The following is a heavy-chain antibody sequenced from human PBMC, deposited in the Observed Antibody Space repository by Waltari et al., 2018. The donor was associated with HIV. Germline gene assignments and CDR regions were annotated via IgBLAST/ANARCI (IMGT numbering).Heavy chain of an antibody. J-gene: IGHJ4*02. Sequence: LVESGGGVVQPGRSLRLSCAASGFTFSNFAMHWVRQAPGKGLGVVAVIWYDVENKYYADSVKGRFTISRDNSKNTLYLQMNSLRVEDTAVYYCARGGYYYDISGYYHYWGQGTLVTVSS. CDR1: GFTFSNFA. CDR2: IWYDVENK. D-gene: IGHD3-22*01. V-gene: IGHV3-33*01. CDR3: ARGGYYYDISGYYHY.